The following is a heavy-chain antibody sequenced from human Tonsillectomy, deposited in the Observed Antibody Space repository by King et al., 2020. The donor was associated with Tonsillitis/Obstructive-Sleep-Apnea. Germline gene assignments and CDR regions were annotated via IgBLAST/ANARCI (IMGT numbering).Heavy chain of an antibody. CDR1: GGPFRGYY. CDR3: TRGFDDYGENIPYGMDF. V-gene: IGHV4-34*01. J-gene: IGHJ6*02. D-gene: IGHD4-17*01. Sequence: VQLQQWGAGLLKPSETLSLTCAVYGGPFRGYYWSWIRQPPGKGLEWIGEINHSGSTNYNPSLKSRVTISVDTSKNQFSMKLSSVTAADTAVYYCTRGFDDYGENIPYGMDFWGQGTTVTVSS. CDR2: INHSGST.